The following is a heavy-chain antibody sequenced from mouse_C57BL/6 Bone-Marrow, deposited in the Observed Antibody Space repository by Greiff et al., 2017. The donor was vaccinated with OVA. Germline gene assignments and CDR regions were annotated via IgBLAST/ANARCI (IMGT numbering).Heavy chain of an antibody. Sequence: QVQLQQSGAELARPGASVKLSCKASGYTFTSYGISWVKQRTGQGLEWIGEIYPRSGNTYYNEKFKGKATLTTDKSSSTAYMELRSLTSEDSAVYFCSRSTLTGYYAMDYWGQGTSVTVSS. D-gene: IGHD4-1*01. CDR1: GYTFTSYG. V-gene: IGHV1-81*01. CDR3: SRSTLTGYYAMDY. CDR2: IYPRSGNT. J-gene: IGHJ4*01.